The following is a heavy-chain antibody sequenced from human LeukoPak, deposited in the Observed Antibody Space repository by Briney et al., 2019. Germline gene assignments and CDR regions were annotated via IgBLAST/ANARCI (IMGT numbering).Heavy chain of an antibody. CDR2: ISSSGSTI. V-gene: IGHV3-48*03. CDR3: ARGGWNYVFNY. Sequence: GGSLRLSCAASGFTFNAYEMNWVRQAPGKGLEWVSYISSSGSTIYYADYVKGRFTISRDNAKNSLYLQMNSLRAEDTAVYYCARGGWNYVFNYWGQGTLVTVSS. J-gene: IGHJ4*02. CDR1: GFTFNAYE. D-gene: IGHD1-7*01.